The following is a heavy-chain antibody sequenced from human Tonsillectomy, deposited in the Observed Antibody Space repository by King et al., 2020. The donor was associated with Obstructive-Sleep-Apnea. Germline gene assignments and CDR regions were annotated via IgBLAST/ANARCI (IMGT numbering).Heavy chain of an antibody. J-gene: IGHJ3*02. CDR3: ASWHYDFWRGYSGPDAFDI. Sequence: VQLVESGGGLVKPGGSLRLSCAASGFTFSTYSMNWVRQAPGKGLEWVSSISSSSSYIYYADSVKGRFTISRDNAKNSLYLQMNSLRAEDTAVYYCASWHYDFWRGYSGPDAFDIWGQGTMVTVSS. D-gene: IGHD3-3*01. CDR2: ISSSSSYI. V-gene: IGHV3-21*01. CDR1: GFTFSTYS.